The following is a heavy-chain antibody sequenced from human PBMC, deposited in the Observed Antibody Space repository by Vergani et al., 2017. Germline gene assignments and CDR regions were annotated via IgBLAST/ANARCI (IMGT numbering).Heavy chain of an antibody. J-gene: IGHJ4*02. CDR3: SAQTQSCHDY. V-gene: IGHV3-73*01. CDR1: GFVFSESP. D-gene: IGHD3-10*01. CDR2: IRRRSEHYAT. Sequence: EVQLVESGGGWAQPGGSLRLSCAASGFVFSESPIHWVRQVPGKGLEWLGHIRRRSEHYATAYGPSLIGRATISRDDSTNTAYLQLSSLGTDDTAIYFCSAQTQSCHDYWGKGTLVAVSS.